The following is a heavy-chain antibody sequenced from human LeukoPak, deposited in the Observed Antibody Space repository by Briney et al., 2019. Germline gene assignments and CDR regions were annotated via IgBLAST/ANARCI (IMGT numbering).Heavy chain of an antibody. CDR3: ARGEAVAEHYYYYYMDV. CDR2: IIPIFGTA. J-gene: IGHJ6*03. D-gene: IGHD6-19*01. V-gene: IGHV1-69*01. CDR1: GGTFSSYA. Sequence: GSSVKVSCKAPGGTFSSYAISWVRQAPGQGLEWMGGIIPIFGTANYAQKFQGRVTITADESTSTAYMELSSLRSEDTAVYYCARGEAVAEHYYYYYMDVWGKGTTVTVSS.